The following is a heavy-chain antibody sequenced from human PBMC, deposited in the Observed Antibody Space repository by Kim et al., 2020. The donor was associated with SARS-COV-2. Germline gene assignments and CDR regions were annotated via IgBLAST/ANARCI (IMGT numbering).Heavy chain of an antibody. Sequence: GGSLRLSCAASGFTFIGYTMAWVRQAPGKGLEWVANIKQDGSVIHYVDSVRGRFTVSRDNAKNSLYLQMSSLRAEDSAVYYCARAVLYSSTWHCDYWGQG. J-gene: IGHJ4*02. CDR3: ARAVLYSSTWHCDY. V-gene: IGHV3-7*01. D-gene: IGHD6-13*01. CDR1: GFTFIGYT. CDR2: IKQDGSVI.